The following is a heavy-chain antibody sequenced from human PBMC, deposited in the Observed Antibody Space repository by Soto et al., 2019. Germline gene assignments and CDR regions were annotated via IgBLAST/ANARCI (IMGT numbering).Heavy chain of an antibody. Sequence: PSETLSLTCTVSGGSISSGGYYWSWIRQHPGKGLEWIGYIYYSGSTYYNPSLKSRVTISVDTSKNQFSLKLSSVTAADTAVYYCAATMVRGVIRGHFDYWGQGTLVTVSS. CDR3: AATMVRGVIRGHFDY. D-gene: IGHD3-10*01. V-gene: IGHV4-31*03. CDR2: IYYSGST. J-gene: IGHJ4*02. CDR1: GGSISSGGYY.